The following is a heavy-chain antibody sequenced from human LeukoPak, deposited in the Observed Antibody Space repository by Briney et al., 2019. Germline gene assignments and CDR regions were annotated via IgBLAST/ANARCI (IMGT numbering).Heavy chain of an antibody. J-gene: IGHJ4*02. CDR1: GITFTGNW. V-gene: IGHV3-74*01. Sequence: GGSLRLSCVASGITFTGNWHWVRQAPGKGLVWVSLIRSDGSSTSYANSVKGRFTISRDSAKNTLYLQMNSLRVEDTAVYYCSPIGAGYWGQGTLVTASS. CDR2: IRSDGSST. CDR3: SPIGAGY. D-gene: IGHD4/OR15-4a*01.